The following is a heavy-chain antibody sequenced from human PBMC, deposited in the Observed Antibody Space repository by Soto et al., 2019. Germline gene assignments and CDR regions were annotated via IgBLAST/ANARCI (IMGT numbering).Heavy chain of an antibody. D-gene: IGHD2-15*01. CDR3: AKDGGRVGVAAPLAY. V-gene: IGHV3-30*18. CDR1: GFTFSSYG. J-gene: IGHJ4*02. CDR2: ISYDGSNK. Sequence: QVQLVESGGGVVQPGRSLRLSCAASGFTFSSYGMHWVRQAPGKGLEWVAVISYDGSNKYYADSVKGRFTISRDNSKNRWYRQRNSGRAGDTAVYYWAKDGGRVGVAAPLAYGGKGTLVTVSP.